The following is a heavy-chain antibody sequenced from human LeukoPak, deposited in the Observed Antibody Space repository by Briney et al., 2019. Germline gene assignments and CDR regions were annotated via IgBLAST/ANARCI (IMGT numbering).Heavy chain of an antibody. J-gene: IGHJ6*03. CDR2: IYTSGST. CDR1: GGSISSGSYY. V-gene: IGHV4-61*02. Sequence: PSQTLSLTCTVSGGSISSGSYYWSWIRQPAGKGLEWIGRIYTSGSTNYNPSLKSRVTISVDTSKNQFSLKLSSVTAADTAVYYCASDRVIAVAGTGYYYYYMDVWGKGTTVTVSS. D-gene: IGHD6-19*01. CDR3: ASDRVIAVAGTGYYYYYMDV.